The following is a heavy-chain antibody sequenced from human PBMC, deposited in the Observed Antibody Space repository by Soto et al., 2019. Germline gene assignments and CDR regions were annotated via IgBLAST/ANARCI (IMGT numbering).Heavy chain of an antibody. D-gene: IGHD2-8*01. CDR2: IRSKTNNYAT. Sequence: PGGSLRLSCAASGFTFSGSGMHWVRQASGKGLEWVGRIRSKTNNYATAYAASVQGRFTISRDDSKNTAYLQMSSLKTEDTAVYYCTRWGVDSPLPFDYWGQGTLVTVSS. J-gene: IGHJ4*02. V-gene: IGHV3-73*01. CDR1: GFTFSGSG. CDR3: TRWGVDSPLPFDY.